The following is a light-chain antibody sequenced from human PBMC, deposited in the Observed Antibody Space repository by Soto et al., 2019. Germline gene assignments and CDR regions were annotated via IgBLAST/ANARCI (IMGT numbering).Light chain of an antibody. J-gene: IGKJ1*01. CDR2: DAF. Sequence: DRVTITCRASQSINTWVAWYQQKPGKAPELLIYDAFTLESGVPSRFSGSGSGTEFTLTISSLQPDDFATYYCQQYNSYSWTFGQGTKVDIK. V-gene: IGKV1-5*01. CDR1: QSINTW. CDR3: QQYNSYSWT.